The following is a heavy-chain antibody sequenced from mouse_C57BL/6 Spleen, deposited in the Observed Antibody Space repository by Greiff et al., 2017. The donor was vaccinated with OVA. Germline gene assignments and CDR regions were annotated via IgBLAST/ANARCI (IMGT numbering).Heavy chain of an antibody. D-gene: IGHD1-1*02. J-gene: IGHJ2*01. CDR2: ISDGGSYT. V-gene: IGHV5-4*01. CDR1: GFTFSSYA. CDR3: AREGGYGRYFDY. Sequence: EVKLVESGGGLVKPGGSLKLSCAASGFTFSSYAMSWVRQTPEKRLEWVATISDGGSYTYYPDNVKGRFTISRDNAKNNLYLQMSHLKSEDTAMYYCAREGGYGRYFDYWGQGTTLTVSS.